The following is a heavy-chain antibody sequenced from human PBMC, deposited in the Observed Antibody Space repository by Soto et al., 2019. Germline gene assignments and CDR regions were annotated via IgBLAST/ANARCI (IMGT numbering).Heavy chain of an antibody. Sequence: EEQLVESGGALVLPGESLRLSCAASGFTFTSYWMSWVRQAPGKGLEWVAIINQDGSEKNSVASVKGRFTISRDNAKTSVYLEMDSLRAEDTAIYYCARALVLGVGALSQWGQGTLVTVSS. CDR2: INQDGSEK. CDR1: GFTFTSYW. J-gene: IGHJ4*02. D-gene: IGHD1-26*01. V-gene: IGHV3-7*03. CDR3: ARALVLGVGALSQ.